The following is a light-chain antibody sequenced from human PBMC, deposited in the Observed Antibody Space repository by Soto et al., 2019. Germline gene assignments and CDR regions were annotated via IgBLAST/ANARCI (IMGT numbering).Light chain of an antibody. J-gene: IGLJ1*01. CDR2: EVS. V-gene: IGLV2-14*01. CDR3: SSYTSSTTQV. CDR1: SSDVGGYRY. Sequence: QSVLTQPASVSGSPGQSITISCTGTSSDVGGYRYVSWYLQHTGKAPKLMIYEVSNRPSGVSDRFSGSKSGNTASLTISGLQADDEADYYCSSYTSSTTQVFGTGTKLTVL.